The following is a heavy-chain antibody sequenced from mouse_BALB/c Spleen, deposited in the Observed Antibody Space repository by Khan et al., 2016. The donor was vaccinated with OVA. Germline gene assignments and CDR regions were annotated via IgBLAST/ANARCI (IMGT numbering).Heavy chain of an antibody. Sequence: EVQLQESGAELVRPGALVNLSCKASGFNIKDYYMHWVKQSPEQGLEWIGWIDPGNGNTIYDQKFPGKASITSDTSSNTAYLQLSSLTSEDTAVYYCARDGYSPWFAFWGQGTLVTVSA. J-gene: IGHJ3*01. CDR1: GFNIKDYY. CDR2: IDPGNGNT. V-gene: IGHV14-1*02. D-gene: IGHD2-3*01. CDR3: ARDGYSPWFAF.